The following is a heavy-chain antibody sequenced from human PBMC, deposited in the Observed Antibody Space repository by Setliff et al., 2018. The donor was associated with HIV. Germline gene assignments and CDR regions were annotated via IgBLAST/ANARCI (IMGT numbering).Heavy chain of an antibody. J-gene: IGHJ4*02. V-gene: IGHV4-4*09. CDR1: GGSISRYS. D-gene: IGHD3-10*01. CDR2: IYSTDTT. CDR3: ARLSLSLVRGIINSGDRFFDY. Sequence: EPLSLTCTVSGGSISRYSWSWIRQSPGKGLEWIGSIYSTDTTNHNPSLESRVTISVDKSKNQFSLKLSSVTAADTAVYYCARLSLSLVRGIINSGDRFFDYWGQGSLVTVSS.